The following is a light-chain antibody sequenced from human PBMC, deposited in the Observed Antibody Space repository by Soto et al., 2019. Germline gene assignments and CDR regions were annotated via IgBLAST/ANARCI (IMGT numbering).Light chain of an antibody. V-gene: IGLV1-40*01. CDR2: GNS. Sequence: QPVLTQPPSVSGAPGQRVTISCTGSSSYIGAGYHVHWYQQFPGTAPKLLIYGNSNRPSGVPDRFSGSKSGTSASLAITGLQAEDEADYYCQSYDSSLSGSVFGGGTKLTVL. CDR3: QSYDSSLSGSV. J-gene: IGLJ3*02. CDR1: SSYIGAGYH.